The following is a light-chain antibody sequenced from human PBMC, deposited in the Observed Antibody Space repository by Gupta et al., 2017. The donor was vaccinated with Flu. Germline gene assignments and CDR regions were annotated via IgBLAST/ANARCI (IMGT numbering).Light chain of an antibody. J-gene: IGLJ3*02. Sequence: QSVLTQPSSVSGAPGQRVTISCTVSSSNIGAGYDVHWYQQLPGTAPKLLIADDNIRPSGAPDRFSGSKSGASASLAITGLQAEDDADYYCHSYDSRLSGSVFGGGTKLTVL. CDR1: SSNIGAGYD. CDR2: DDN. V-gene: IGLV1-40*01. CDR3: HSYDSRLSGSV.